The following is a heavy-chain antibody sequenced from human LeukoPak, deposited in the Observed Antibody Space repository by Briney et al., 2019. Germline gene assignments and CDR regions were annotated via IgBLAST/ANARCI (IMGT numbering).Heavy chain of an antibody. CDR3: ARTYYYDSSGYYYEVGYYFDY. V-gene: IGHV1-2*02. CDR1: GYTFTGYY. D-gene: IGHD3-22*01. Sequence: ASVKVSCKPSGYTFTGYYMHWVRQAPGQGLEWMGWINPNSCGTNYAQKFQGRVTMTRDTSISTAYMELSRLRSDDTAVYYCARTYYYDSSGYYYEVGYYFDYWGQGTLVTVSS. CDR2: INPNSCGT. J-gene: IGHJ4*02.